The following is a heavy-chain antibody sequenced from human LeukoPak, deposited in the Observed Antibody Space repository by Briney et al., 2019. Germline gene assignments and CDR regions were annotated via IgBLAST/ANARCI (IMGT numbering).Heavy chain of an antibody. V-gene: IGHV3-21*05. Sequence: GGSLRLSCAASGFTFSSYGMSWIRQAPGKGLEWVSYISSSGSFIYYADSVKGRFTISRDNAKNSLYLHMNSLRAEDTALYYCAREPYYDSSGHSPDYWGQGTLVTVSS. CDR2: ISSSGSFI. CDR1: GFTFSSYG. D-gene: IGHD3-22*01. J-gene: IGHJ4*02. CDR3: AREPYYDSSGHSPDY.